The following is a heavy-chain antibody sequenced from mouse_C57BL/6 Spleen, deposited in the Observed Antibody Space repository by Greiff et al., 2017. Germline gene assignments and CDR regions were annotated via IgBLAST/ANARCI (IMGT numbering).Heavy chain of an antibody. V-gene: IGHV2-6*01. CDR2: IWGVGST. J-gene: IGHJ4*01. Sequence: QVQLQQSGPGLVAPSQSLSITCTVSGFSLTSYGVDWVRQSPGKGLEWLGVIWGVGSTNYNSALKSRLSISKDNSKSQVFLKMNSLQTDDTAMYYCARSLPYYLYAMDYWGQGTSVTVSS. CDR3: ARSLPYYLYAMDY. CDR1: GFSLTSYG. D-gene: IGHD2-10*01.